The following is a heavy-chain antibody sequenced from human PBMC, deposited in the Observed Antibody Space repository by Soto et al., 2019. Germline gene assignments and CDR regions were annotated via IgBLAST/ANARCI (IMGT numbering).Heavy chain of an antibody. CDR2: IYYSGST. CDR1: GGSISSYY. J-gene: IGHJ6*02. V-gene: IGHV4-59*01. Sequence: SETLSLTCTVSGGSISSYYWSWIRQPPGKGLEWIGYIYYSGSTNYNPSLKSRVTISVDTSKNQFSLKLSSVTAADTAVYYCARGSRYDFWGGPTYYYYGMDVWGQGTTVTVSS. D-gene: IGHD3-3*01. CDR3: ARGSRYDFWGGPTYYYYGMDV.